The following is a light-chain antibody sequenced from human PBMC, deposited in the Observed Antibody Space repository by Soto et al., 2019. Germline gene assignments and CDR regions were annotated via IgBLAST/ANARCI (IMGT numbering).Light chain of an antibody. V-gene: IGLV2-8*01. CDR2: EVT. CDR1: SSDVGGYDY. J-gene: IGLJ1*01. CDR3: GSWDSSLSAYV. Sequence: QSVLTQPPSASGSPGQSVTISCTGTSSDVGGYDYVSWYQQRPGKAPKLLIHEVTKRPSGIPDRFSGSKSGTSATLGITGFQTGDEADYYCGSWDSSLSAYVFGTGTKVTVL.